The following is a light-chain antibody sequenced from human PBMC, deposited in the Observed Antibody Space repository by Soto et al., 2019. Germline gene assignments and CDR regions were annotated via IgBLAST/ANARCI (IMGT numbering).Light chain of an antibody. CDR3: QHYNIYSAP. Sequence: RLTQSPSSLSASVGDTVTISCRASQDISTYLAWYQQKPGKAPTLLIFGASSLHNGVPPRFAGSGSGSEFTLTINRLQPDDFATYFCQHYNIYSAPFGQGTRV. V-gene: IGKV1-5*01. J-gene: IGKJ5*01. CDR2: GAS. CDR1: QDISTY.